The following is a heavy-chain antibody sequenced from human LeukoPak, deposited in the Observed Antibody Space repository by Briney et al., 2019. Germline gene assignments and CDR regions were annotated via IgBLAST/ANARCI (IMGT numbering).Heavy chain of an antibody. CDR3: ASHYPSSSWYVFDY. D-gene: IGHD6-13*01. CDR2: IYSGGST. J-gene: IGHJ4*02. CDR1: GFTVSSNY. V-gene: IGHV3-53*01. Sequence: GGSLRLSCAASGFTVSSNYMSWVRQAPGKGLQWVSVIYSGGSTYYADSVKGRFTISRDNSKNTLYLQMNSLRAEDTAVYYCASHYPSSSWYVFDYWGQGTLVTVSS.